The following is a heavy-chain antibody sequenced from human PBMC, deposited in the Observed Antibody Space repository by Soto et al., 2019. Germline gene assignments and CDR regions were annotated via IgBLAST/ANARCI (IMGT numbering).Heavy chain of an antibody. J-gene: IGHJ6*02. CDR3: AKGWLYGAGMGV. V-gene: IGHV3-23*01. CDR1: GFTFSNYA. D-gene: IGHD3-22*01. Sequence: EVELLESGGGLVQPGGSLRLSCAASGFTFSNYAMSWVRQAPGKGLEGVSSTSGSGGDVFHAGSVRGRFTISRDNSKNTLYLQMNSLRAEDTGIYYCAKGWLYGAGMGVWGQGTTVTVSS. CDR2: TSGSGGDV.